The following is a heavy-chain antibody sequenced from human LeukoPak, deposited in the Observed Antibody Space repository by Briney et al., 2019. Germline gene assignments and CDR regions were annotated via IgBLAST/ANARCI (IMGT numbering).Heavy chain of an antibody. CDR3: ARVRAVAGTSWFDP. Sequence: SETLSLTCTVSGGSISSSSYYWGWIRQPPGKGLEWIGSIYYSGSTYYNPSLKSRVTISVDTSKNQFSLKLSSVTAADTAVYYCARVRAVAGTSWFDPWGQGTLVTVSS. CDR2: IYYSGST. D-gene: IGHD6-19*01. V-gene: IGHV4-39*07. CDR1: GGSISSSSYY. J-gene: IGHJ5*02.